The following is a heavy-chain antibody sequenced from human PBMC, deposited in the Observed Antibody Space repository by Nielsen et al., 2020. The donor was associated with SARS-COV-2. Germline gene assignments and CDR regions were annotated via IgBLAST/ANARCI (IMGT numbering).Heavy chain of an antibody. CDR3: TTVTSDVYSSGPAFDY. CDR2: IKSKTDGGTT. D-gene: IGHD6-19*01. Sequence: GESLKISCAASGFTFSNAWMSWVRQAPGKGLEWVGRIKSKTDGGTTDYAAPVKGRFTISRDDSKNTLYLQINSLKTEDTAVYYCTTVTSDVYSSGPAFDYWGQGTLVTVSS. V-gene: IGHV3-15*01. J-gene: IGHJ4*02. CDR1: GFTFSNAW.